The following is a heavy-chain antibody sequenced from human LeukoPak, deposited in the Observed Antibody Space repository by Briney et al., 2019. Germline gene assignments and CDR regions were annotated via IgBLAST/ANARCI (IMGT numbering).Heavy chain of an antibody. CDR3: ARENDYGGNSGFDY. D-gene: IGHD4-23*01. CDR1: GFTFSSYS. J-gene: IGHJ4*02. CDR2: ISSSSSYI. V-gene: IGHV3-21*01. Sequence: GGSLRLSCAASGFTFSSYSMNWVRQAPGNGLEWVSSISSSSSYIYYADSVKGRFTISRDNAKNSLYLQMNSLRAEDTAVYYCARENDYGGNSGFDYWGQGTLVTVSS.